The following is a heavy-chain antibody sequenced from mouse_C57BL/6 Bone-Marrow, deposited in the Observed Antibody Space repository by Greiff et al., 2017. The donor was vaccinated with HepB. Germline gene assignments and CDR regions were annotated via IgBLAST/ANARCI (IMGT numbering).Heavy chain of an antibody. CDR3: ARDDNRYVDV. D-gene: IGHD2-12*01. CDR1: GYTFTSYT. CDR2: INPSSGYT. Sequence: VQLQQSGAELARPGASVKMSCKASGYTFTSYTMHWVKQRPGQGLEWIGYINPSSGYTKYNQKFKDKATLTADKSSSTAYMQLSSLTSEDSAVYYSARDDNRYVDVWGRGKTVTVTS. V-gene: IGHV1-4*01. J-gene: IGHJ1*03.